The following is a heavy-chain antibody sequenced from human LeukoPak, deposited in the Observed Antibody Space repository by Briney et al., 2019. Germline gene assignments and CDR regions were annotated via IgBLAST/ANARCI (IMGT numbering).Heavy chain of an antibody. CDR1: GGSISSSNW. D-gene: IGHD3-16*02. Sequence: SGTLSLTCAVSGGSISSSNWWSWVRQPPGKGLEWIGEIYHSGSTNYNPSLKSRVTISVDKSKNQFSLKLSSVTAADTAVYYCARDRSYDYVWGSYRYTGYFDYWGQGTLVTVSS. V-gene: IGHV4-4*02. CDR3: ARDRSYDYVWGSYRYTGYFDY. CDR2: IYHSGST. J-gene: IGHJ4*02.